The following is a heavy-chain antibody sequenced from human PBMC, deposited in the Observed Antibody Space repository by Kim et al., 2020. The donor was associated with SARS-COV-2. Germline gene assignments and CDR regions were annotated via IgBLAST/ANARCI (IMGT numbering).Heavy chain of an antibody. CDR3: ARDGRYCSSTSCYGVWGY. D-gene: IGHD2-2*01. J-gene: IGHJ4*02. V-gene: IGHV4-34*01. Sequence: KSRVTISVDTSKNQFSLKLSSVTAADTAVYYCARDGRYCSSTSCYGVWGYWGQGTLVTVSS.